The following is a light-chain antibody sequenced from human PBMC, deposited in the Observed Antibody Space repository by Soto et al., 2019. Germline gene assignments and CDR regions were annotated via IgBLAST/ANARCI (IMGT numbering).Light chain of an antibody. CDR2: GAS. J-gene: IGKJ5*01. CDR3: LHHNFSPPT. CDR1: QGIHKY. Sequence: DIQMTQSPSAMSASVGDRVTITCRASQGIHKYLAWFQQKPGKVPKRLIYGASSLQSGVPSRFSGSGSGTEFTLTISILQPEDVATYYCLHHNFSPPTFGQGTRLE. V-gene: IGKV1-17*03.